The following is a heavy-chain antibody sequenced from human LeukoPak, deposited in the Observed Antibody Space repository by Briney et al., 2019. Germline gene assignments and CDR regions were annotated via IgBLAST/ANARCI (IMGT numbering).Heavy chain of an antibody. Sequence: GSLRLSCAASGFTFSSYGMHWVRQAPGKGLEWVAFIRYDGSNKYYADSVKGRFTISRDNSKNTLYLQMNSLRAEDTAVYYCARDRRGYSAFDIWGQGTMVTVSS. V-gene: IGHV3-30*02. CDR3: ARDRRGYSAFDI. CDR1: GFTFSSYG. D-gene: IGHD3-22*01. J-gene: IGHJ3*02. CDR2: IRYDGSNK.